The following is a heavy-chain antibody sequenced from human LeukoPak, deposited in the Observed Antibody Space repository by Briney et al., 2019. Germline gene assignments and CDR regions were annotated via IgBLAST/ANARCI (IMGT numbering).Heavy chain of an antibody. CDR2: IYYSGST. CDR3: AREWLRRGSWLDP. J-gene: IGHJ5*02. Sequence: SETLSLTCTVSGGSISSGDYYWSWIRQPPGKGLEWIGYIYYSGSTYYNPSLKSRVTISVDTSKNQFSLKLSSVTAADTAVYYCAREWLRRGSWLDPWGQGTLVTVSS. V-gene: IGHV4-30-4*01. CDR1: GGSISSGDYY. D-gene: IGHD5-12*01.